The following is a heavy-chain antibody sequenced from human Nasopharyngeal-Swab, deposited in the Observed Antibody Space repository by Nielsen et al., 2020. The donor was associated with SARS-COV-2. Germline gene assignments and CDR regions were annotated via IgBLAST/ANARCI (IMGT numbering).Heavy chain of an antibody. J-gene: IGHJ6*03. Sequence: WIRQPPGKGLQWIGSVYYTGSTYYNPSLKSRVTISVDTSQNQFSLKLRPATAADTAVYYCARSPHYYYYMDVWGTGTTVTVSS. V-gene: IGHV4-39*01. CDR2: VYYTGST. CDR3: ARSPHYYYYMDV.